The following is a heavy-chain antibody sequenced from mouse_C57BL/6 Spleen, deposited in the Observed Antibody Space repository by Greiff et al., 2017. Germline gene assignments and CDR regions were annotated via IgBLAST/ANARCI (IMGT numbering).Heavy chain of an antibody. CDR2: IDPSDSDT. Sequence: QVQLQQPGAELVMPGASVKLSCKASGYTFTSYWMHWVKQRPGQGLEWIGEIDPSDSDTNYNQKFKGQATLTVDKSSSTAYLQLRRLTSEDSAVXSVARAAYSNGPYYLDYWGQGTTLTVSS. CDR3: ARAAYSNGPYYLDY. D-gene: IGHD2-5*01. J-gene: IGHJ2*01. CDR1: GYTFTSYW. V-gene: IGHV1-69*01.